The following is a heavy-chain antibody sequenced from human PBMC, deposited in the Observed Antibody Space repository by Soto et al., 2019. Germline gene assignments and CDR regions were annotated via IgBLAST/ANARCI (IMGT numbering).Heavy chain of an antibody. J-gene: IGHJ6*02. D-gene: IGHD2-15*01. Sequence: GGSLRLSCAGSGFTLNSFSMNWVRQAPGKGLEWVSYISRSRATIYHADSVQGRFTISRDDAKNSLYLQMNSLRDDDTAVYYCVRGRSDSLMDVWGHGTTVTVSS. V-gene: IGHV3-48*02. CDR3: VRGRSDSLMDV. CDR1: GFTLNSFS. CDR2: ISRSRATI.